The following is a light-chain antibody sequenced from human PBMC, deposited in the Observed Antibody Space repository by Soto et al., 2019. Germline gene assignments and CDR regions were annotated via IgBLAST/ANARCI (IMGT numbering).Light chain of an antibody. CDR1: SGSVSTSFY. Sequence: QAVVTQEPSFSVSPGGTVTLTCGLSSGSVSTSFYPSWYQQTPGQTPRTLIYTTNSRSPGVPDRFSGSILGNKAALTITGAQADDECDYYCVLYMRSGISVFGGGTKVTVL. CDR3: VLYMRSGISV. J-gene: IGLJ2*01. CDR2: TTN. V-gene: IGLV8-61*01.